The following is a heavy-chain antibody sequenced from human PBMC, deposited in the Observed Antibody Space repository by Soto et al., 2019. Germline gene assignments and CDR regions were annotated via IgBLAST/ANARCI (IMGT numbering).Heavy chain of an antibody. CDR1: GYRFIYYP. Sequence: ASVKVSCKASGYRFIYYPIHWVRQAPGQRLEWMGWINLGNGNTEYSEKFQGRVTITGDTSASTVYMDLSSLRFDDTAIYYCAREPLCGGKCYDNYFDPWGQGTLVTAPQ. D-gene: IGHD2-15*01. CDR3: AREPLCGGKCYDNYFDP. V-gene: IGHV1-3*01. J-gene: IGHJ5*02. CDR2: INLGNGNT.